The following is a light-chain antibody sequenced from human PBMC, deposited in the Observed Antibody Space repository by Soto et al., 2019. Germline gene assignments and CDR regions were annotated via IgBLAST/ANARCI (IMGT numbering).Light chain of an antibody. V-gene: IGKV3-20*01. CDR1: QSVSSSY. CDR2: GAS. J-gene: IGKJ4*01. CDR3: QQYGSSPPRFT. Sequence: EIVLTQSPGTLSLSPGERATLSCRAGQSVSSSYLAWYQQKPGQAPRLLIYGASSRATGIPDRFSGSGSGTDFTLTICRLQPEDFAVYYCQQYGSSPPRFTFGVRTQVEI.